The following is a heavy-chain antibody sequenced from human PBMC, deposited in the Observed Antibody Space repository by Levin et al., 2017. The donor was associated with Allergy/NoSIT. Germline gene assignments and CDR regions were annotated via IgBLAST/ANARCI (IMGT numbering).Heavy chain of an antibody. CDR1: GFTFSDAW. D-gene: IGHD1-14*01. CDR2: IKSKSEGGTT. Sequence: GESLKISCAASGFTFSDAWMSWVRQAPGKGLEWVGRIKSKSEGGTTDYTAPVKGRFTISRDDSKNTLYLQMNSLKTEDTAVYYCQMNLDCWGQGTLVTVSS. CDR3: QMNLDC. J-gene: IGHJ4*02. V-gene: IGHV3-15*01.